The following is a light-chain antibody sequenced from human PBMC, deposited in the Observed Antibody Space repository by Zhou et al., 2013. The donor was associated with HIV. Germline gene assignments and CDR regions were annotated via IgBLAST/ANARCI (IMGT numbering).Light chain of an antibody. V-gene: IGKV1-5*03. J-gene: IGKJ5*01. Sequence: DIQMTQSPSTLSASVGDRVTITCRASQSISSWLAWYQQKPGKAPDLLIYKASTLESGVPSRFSGSGSGTDFTLTISSLQPEDFATYYCQQYNSYPITFGQGTRLEIK. CDR2: KAS. CDR3: QQYNSYPIT. CDR1: QSISSW.